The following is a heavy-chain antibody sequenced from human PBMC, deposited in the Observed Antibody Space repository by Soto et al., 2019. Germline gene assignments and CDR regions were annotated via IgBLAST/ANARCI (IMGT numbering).Heavy chain of an antibody. J-gene: IGHJ4*02. Sequence: EVQLVESGGGLVKPGGSLRLSCAASGFTFSTAWMSWVRQAPGKGLEWVGRIKSKTDGGTTDYSAPVKGRFTIAKDDSIVTRYLQMNSLRTEDTAGYYCTTGKRFLRSCGDYWGQGPLVGVSS. CDR1: GFTFSTAW. CDR2: IKSKTDGGTT. D-gene: IGHD3-3*01. V-gene: IGHV3-15*01. CDR3: TTGKRFLRSCGDY.